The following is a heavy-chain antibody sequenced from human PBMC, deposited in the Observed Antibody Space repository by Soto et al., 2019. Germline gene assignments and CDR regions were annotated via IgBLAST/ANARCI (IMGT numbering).Heavy chain of an antibody. CDR1: GFGFSGYS. J-gene: IGHJ6*02. Sequence: GSLRLSCLASGFGFSGYSMHWVRQAPGKGLDWVAVIQHDGSEIYYADSVKGRFTISKDDSKNTLHLQMNALRVDDTALYYCVRVGWGYSYGNGMDGWGQGTTVTVSS. D-gene: IGHD5-18*01. CDR3: VRVGWGYSYGNGMDG. V-gene: IGHV3-30-3*01. CDR2: IQHDGSEI.